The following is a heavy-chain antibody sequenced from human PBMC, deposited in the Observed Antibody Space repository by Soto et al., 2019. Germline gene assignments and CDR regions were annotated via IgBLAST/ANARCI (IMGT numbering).Heavy chain of an antibody. CDR1: GGSFSGYY. J-gene: IGHJ6*02. V-gene: IGHV4-34*01. CDR3: ARVRRGYCSGGSCYRHYYYGMDV. CDR2: INHSGST. D-gene: IGHD2-15*01. Sequence: QVQLQQWGAGLLKPSETLSLTCAVYGGSFSGYYWSWIRQPPGKGLEWIGEINHSGSTNYNPSLKSRVTISVDTSKNQFSLKLSSVTAADTAVYYCARVRRGYCSGGSCYRHYYYGMDVWGQGTTVTVSS.